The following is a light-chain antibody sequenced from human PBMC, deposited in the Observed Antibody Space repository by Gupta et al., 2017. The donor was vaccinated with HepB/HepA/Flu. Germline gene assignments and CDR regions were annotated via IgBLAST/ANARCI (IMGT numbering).Light chain of an antibody. CDR2: YAS. CDR1: QGISNH. J-gene: IGKJ1*01. CDR3: QQYYNYLSWT. V-gene: IGKV1-8*01. Sequence: AIRLTQPPSSFSASTGDRVTITCRASQGISNHLLWYQQKPGKAPKLLIFYASTLNSGVPSRFSGSGSGTDFTLTIINLQSEDFSAYYCQQYYNYLSWTFGQGTKVEIK.